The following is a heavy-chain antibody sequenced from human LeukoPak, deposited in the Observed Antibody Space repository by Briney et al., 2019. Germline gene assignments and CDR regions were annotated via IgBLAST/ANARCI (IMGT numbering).Heavy chain of an antibody. V-gene: IGHV3-30*03. CDR1: GFTFSSYW. CDR3: ARAMVRGANDY. J-gene: IGHJ4*02. CDR2: ISYDGSNK. D-gene: IGHD3-10*01. Sequence: GGSLRLSCAASGFTFSSYWMHWVRQAPGKGLEWVAVISYDGSNKYYADSVKGRFTISRDNSKNTLYLQMDSLRAEDTAVYYCARAMVRGANDYWGQGTLVTVSS.